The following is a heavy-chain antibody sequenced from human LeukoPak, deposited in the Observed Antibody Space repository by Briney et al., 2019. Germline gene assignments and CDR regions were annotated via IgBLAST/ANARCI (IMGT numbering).Heavy chain of an antibody. D-gene: IGHD3-10*01. V-gene: IGHV3-23*01. J-gene: IGHJ4*02. CDR2: ISGSGGST. CDR3: AKRSYGSGSYSSYFDY. CDR1: GFTFSSYS. Sequence: GGSLRLSCAASGFTFSSYSMNWVRQAPGKGLEWVSAISGSGGSTYYADSVKGRFTISRDNSKNTLYLQMNSLRAEDTTVYYCAKRSYGSGSYSSYFDYWGQGTLVTVSS.